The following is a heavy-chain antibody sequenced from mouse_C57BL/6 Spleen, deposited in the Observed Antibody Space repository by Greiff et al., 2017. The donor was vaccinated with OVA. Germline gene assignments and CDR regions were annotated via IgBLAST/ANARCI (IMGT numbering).Heavy chain of an antibody. D-gene: IGHD2-4*01. CDR3: ARNDYDYDGHYFDY. J-gene: IGHJ2*01. Sequence: EVQLQQSGPELVKPGASVKISCKASGYSFTDYNMNWVKQSNGKSLEWIGVINPNYGTTSSTQKFKGKATLTVDQSSSTAYLQLNSLTSEDSAVYDCARNDYDYDGHYFDYWGQGTTLTVSS. CDR1: GYSFTDYN. CDR2: INPNYGTT. V-gene: IGHV1-39*01.